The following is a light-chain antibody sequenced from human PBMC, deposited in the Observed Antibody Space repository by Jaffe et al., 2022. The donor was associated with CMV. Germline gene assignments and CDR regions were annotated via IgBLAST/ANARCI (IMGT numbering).Light chain of an antibody. Sequence: EIVMTQSPATLSVSPGERATLSCWASQSFSSNLAWYQQKPGQAPRLLIYGASTRATGAPARFSGSGSGTEFTLTISSLQSEDFAVYYCQQYNSWPYTFGQGTKLEI. CDR2: GAS. CDR1: QSFSSN. J-gene: IGKJ2*01. CDR3: QQYNSWPYT. V-gene: IGKV3-15*01.